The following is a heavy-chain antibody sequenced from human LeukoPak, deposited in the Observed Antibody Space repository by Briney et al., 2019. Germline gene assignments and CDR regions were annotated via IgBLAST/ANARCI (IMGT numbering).Heavy chain of an antibody. D-gene: IGHD3-10*01. CDR2: IFPGESHA. J-gene: IGHJ5*02. CDR1: GYRFTNYS. Sequence: GESLKISCKGSGYRFTNYSIGWVGQMPAKGMEWMGIIFPGESHARYSPSFQGQLTISADRATSTAYLQWSSLKASDSAMYYCARRPLRSQNWFSPWGQGTLVTVSS. CDR3: ARRPLRSQNWFSP. V-gene: IGHV5-51*01.